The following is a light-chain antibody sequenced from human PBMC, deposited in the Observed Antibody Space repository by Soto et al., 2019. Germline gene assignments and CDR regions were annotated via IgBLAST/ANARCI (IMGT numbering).Light chain of an antibody. CDR3: QQYRNWPPLT. J-gene: IGKJ4*02. CDR1: QSVSYN. CDR2: GAF. Sequence: EIVMTQSPATLSVSPGETATLSCRASQSVSYNLAWYQQKPGQGPRLLIYGAFTRATGIPARFSGSGSGTDFTLTICSLQSEDFAVYYCQQYRNWPPLTFGGGTKVEIK. V-gene: IGKV3-15*01.